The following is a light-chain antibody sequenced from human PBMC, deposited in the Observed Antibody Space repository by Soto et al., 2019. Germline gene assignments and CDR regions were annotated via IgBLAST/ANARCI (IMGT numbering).Light chain of an antibody. Sequence: IQMTQSQSFLCGSVRYRVTVTCRASQAISNYLNWYQQKSGKAPNLLIFGAKTLQSGAPSRFSGSGYGTDFTLTITTLQPEDVGIYYCQQCLATPLTFGQRTREEIK. CDR2: GAK. V-gene: IGKV1-39*01. CDR3: QQCLATPLT. CDR1: QAISNY. J-gene: IGKJ5*01.